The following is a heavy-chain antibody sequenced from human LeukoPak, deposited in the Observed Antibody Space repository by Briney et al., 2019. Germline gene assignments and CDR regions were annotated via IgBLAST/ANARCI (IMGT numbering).Heavy chain of an antibody. CDR2: TYYRSKWSN. Sequence: SQTLSLTCAISGDSVSSHLATWNWIRQSPSRGLEWLGRTYYRSKWSNDYAVSVKSRITINPDTSKNQFSLQLDSVTPEDMAVYYCAKAMSGISHSWGQGTLVTVSS. D-gene: IGHD6-19*01. J-gene: IGHJ4*02. CDR1: GDSVSSHLAT. CDR3: AKAMSGISHS. V-gene: IGHV6-1*01.